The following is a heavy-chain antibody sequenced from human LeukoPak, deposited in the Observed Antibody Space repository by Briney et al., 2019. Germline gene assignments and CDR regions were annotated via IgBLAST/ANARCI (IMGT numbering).Heavy chain of an antibody. Sequence: ASVKVSCKASRYTFTSYYMHWVRQAPGQGLEWMGIINPSGGSTTYAQKFQGRITMTRDTSTSTVYMELSSLRSEDTAVYYCARVSLVATSDAFDIWGQGTMVTVSS. CDR2: INPSGGST. V-gene: IGHV1-46*01. J-gene: IGHJ3*02. D-gene: IGHD5-12*01. CDR3: ARVSLVATSDAFDI. CDR1: RYTFTSYY.